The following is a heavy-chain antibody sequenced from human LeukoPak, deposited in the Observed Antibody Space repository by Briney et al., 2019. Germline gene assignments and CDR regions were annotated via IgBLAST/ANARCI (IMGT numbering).Heavy chain of an antibody. V-gene: IGHV4-4*07. CDR3: AGGRGVEYSGSYYVDNNWFDP. CDR2: IYTSGST. CDR1: GGSISSYY. D-gene: IGHD1-26*01. Sequence: SETLSLTCTVSGGSISSYYWSWIRQPAGKGLEWIGRIYTSGSTNYNPSLKSRVTMSVDTSKNQFSLKLSSVTAADTAVYHCAGGRGVEYSGSYYVDNNWFDPWGQGTLVTVSS. J-gene: IGHJ5*02.